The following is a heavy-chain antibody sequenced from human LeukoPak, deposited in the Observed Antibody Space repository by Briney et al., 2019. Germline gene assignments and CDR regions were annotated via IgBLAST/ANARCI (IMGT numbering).Heavy chain of an antibody. J-gene: IGHJ4*02. V-gene: IGHV4-4*07. CDR1: GGSISSYY. CDR2: IYTSGST. Sequence: PSETLSLTCTVSGGSISSYYWSWIRQPAGKGLEWIGRIYTSGSTNYNPSLKSRVTMSVDTSKNQFSLKLSSVTAADTAVYYCARETSYYDSSGYYPYYFDYWGQGTLVTVSS. D-gene: IGHD3-22*01. CDR3: ARETSYYDSSGYYPYYFDY.